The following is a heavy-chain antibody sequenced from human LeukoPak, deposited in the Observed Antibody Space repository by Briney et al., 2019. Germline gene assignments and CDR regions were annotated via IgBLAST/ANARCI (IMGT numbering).Heavy chain of an antibody. V-gene: IGHV4-59*01. CDR3: ARYYYDSSGYYSDY. D-gene: IGHD3-22*01. J-gene: IGHJ4*02. CDR2: IYYTGTT. Sequence: SETLSLTCTDSGGSTSSYYWTWIRQPPGKGLEWIGHIYYTGTTTYNPSLNSRVTISRDTSKNHFSLKLTSVTPADTAVYYCARYYYDSSGYYSDYWGQGTLVTVSS. CDR1: GGSTSSYY.